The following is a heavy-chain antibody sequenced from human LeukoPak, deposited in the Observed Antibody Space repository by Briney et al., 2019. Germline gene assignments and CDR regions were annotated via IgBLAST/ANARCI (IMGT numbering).Heavy chain of an antibody. V-gene: IGHV1-69*01. J-gene: IGHJ5*02. Sequence: GASVKVSCRASGGTFSSYAISWVQQAPGQGLEWMGGIIPIFGTANYAQKFQGRVTITADESTSTAYMELSSLRSEDTAVYYCASCRGGGNWFDPWGQGTLVTVSS. CDR2: IIPIFGTA. CDR3: ASCRGGGNWFDP. CDR1: GGTFSSYA. D-gene: IGHD2-15*01.